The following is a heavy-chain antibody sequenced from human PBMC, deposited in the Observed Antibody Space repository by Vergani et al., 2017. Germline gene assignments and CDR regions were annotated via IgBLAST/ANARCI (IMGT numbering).Heavy chain of an antibody. V-gene: IGHV5-10-1*01. CDR2: IDPSDSYT. J-gene: IGHJ6*02. CDR1: GYSFTSYW. D-gene: IGHD6-19*01. CDR3: ARQGAVAGKWGGPYYYYGMDV. Sequence: EVQLVQSGAEVKKPGESLRISCKCSGYSFTSYWISWVRQMPGKGLEWMGRIDPSDSYTHYSPSFQGHVTISADKSISTAYLQWSSLKASDTAMYYCARQGAVAGKWGGPYYYYGMDVWGQGTTVTVS.